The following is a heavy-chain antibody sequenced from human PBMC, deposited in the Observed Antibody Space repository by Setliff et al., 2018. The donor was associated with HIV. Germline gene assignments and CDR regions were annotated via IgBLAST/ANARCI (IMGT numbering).Heavy chain of an antibody. D-gene: IGHD6-13*01. CDR3: AVYGSPTYYLDY. Sequence: ASVKVSCKASGHSFTTYFLHWVRQAPGQGLEWVGMINPSGGEPSYAQRFQGRVTMTRDTSTSTVFMDRSSLSFEDTAVYYCAVYGSPTYYLDYWGQGTTVTVSS. CDR2: INPSGGEP. CDR1: GHSFTTYF. J-gene: IGHJ4*02. V-gene: IGHV1-46*01.